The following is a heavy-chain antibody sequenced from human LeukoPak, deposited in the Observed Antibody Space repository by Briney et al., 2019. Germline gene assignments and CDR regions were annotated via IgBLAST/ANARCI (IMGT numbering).Heavy chain of an antibody. V-gene: IGHV3-7*01. Sequence: GGSLRLSCAASGFTFSHYWMSWVRQAPGKGLERVASIKQDGSQKYYGDSVKGRFTISRDNAKKSLYLQMNSLRAEDTAFYYCAKDDNSWSLDYWGQGTLVTVSS. CDR2: IKQDGSQK. J-gene: IGHJ4*02. D-gene: IGHD6-13*01. CDR3: AKDDNSWSLDY. CDR1: GFTFSHYW.